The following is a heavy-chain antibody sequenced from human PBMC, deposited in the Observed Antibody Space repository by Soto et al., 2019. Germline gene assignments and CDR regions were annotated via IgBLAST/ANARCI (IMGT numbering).Heavy chain of an antibody. J-gene: IGHJ6*02. Sequence: SVEVYCKAPVGTFSSYAISWVRQAPGQGLEWTGGIIPIFGTANYAQKFQGRVTITADESTSTAYMELSSLRSEDTAVYYCASVSITMVRGVMVNYYYGMDVWDQGPRVTVSS. CDR1: VGTFSSYA. V-gene: IGHV1-69*13. CDR3: ASVSITMVRGVMVNYYYGMDV. D-gene: IGHD3-10*01. CDR2: IIPIFGTA.